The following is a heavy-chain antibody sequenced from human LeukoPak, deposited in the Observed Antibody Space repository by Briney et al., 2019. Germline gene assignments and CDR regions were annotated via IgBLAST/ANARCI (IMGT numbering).Heavy chain of an antibody. V-gene: IGHV1-2*02. CDR1: GYTFTGYY. D-gene: IGHD3-22*01. J-gene: IGHJ4*02. CDR2: INPNSGGT. Sequence: GASVKVSCKASGYTFTGYYMHWVRQAPGQGLEWMGWINPNSGGTNYAQKFQGRVTMTRDTSISTTYMELSRLRSDDTAVYYCARDRDRDYYDGSGYYSVVRYWGQGTLVTVSS. CDR3: ARDRDRDYYDGSGYYSVVRY.